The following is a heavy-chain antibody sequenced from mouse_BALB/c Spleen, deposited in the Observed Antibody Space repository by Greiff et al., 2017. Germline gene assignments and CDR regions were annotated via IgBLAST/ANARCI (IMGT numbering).Heavy chain of an antibody. CDR1: GFSFTSDG. CDR3: ARRSYYAMDY. Sequence: VQLQESGPGLVQPSQSLSITCTVSGFSFTSDGVHWVRQSPGKGLQWLRVLWSGGSTDYNAAFLSRLSISKDNSKSQVFFKMDSLQATDTAIYYCARRSYYAMDYWGQGTSVTVSS. CDR2: LWSGGST. V-gene: IGHV2-2*02. J-gene: IGHJ4*01.